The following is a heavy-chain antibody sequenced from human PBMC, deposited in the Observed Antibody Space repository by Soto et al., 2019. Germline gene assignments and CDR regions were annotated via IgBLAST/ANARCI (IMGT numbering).Heavy chain of an antibody. CDR2: ISYDGSNK. J-gene: IGHJ4*02. Sequence: QVQLVESGGGVVQPGRSLRLSCAASGFTFSSYGMHWVRQAPGKGLEWVAVISYDGSNKYYADSVKGRFTISRDNSKNTLYLQMKSLRAEDTAVYYCAKGRARGYSGYEDSWGQGTLVTVSS. V-gene: IGHV3-30*18. CDR3: AKGRARGYSGYEDS. CDR1: GFTFSSYG. D-gene: IGHD5-12*01.